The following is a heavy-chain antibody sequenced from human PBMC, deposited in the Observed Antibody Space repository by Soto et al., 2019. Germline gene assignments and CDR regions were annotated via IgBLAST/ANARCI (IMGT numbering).Heavy chain of an antibody. CDR2: IYSGGST. J-gene: IGHJ6*02. Sequence: GGSLRLSCAASGFTVSSNYMSWVRQAPGKGLEWVSVIYSGGSTYYADSVKGRFTISRDNSKNTLYLQMNSLRAEDTAVYYCARDQHSTLYYYYYGMDVWGQGTTVTFSS. CDR3: ARDQHSTLYYYYYGMDV. D-gene: IGHD2-2*01. V-gene: IGHV3-66*01. CDR1: GFTVSSNY.